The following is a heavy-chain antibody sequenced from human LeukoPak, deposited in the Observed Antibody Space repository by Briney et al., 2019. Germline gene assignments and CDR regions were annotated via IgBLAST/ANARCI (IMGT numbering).Heavy chain of an antibody. D-gene: IGHD3-10*01. CDR2: ISYDGSNK. CDR1: GFTFSSYA. J-gene: IGHJ4*02. CDR3: ARDLRLRVRFGEFCFDY. Sequence: GGSLRLSCAASGFTFSSYAMHWVRQAPGKGLEWVAVISYDGSNKYYADSVKGRFTISRDNSKNTLYLQMNSLRAEDTAVYYCARDLRLRVRFGEFCFDYWGQGTLVTASS. V-gene: IGHV3-30-3*01.